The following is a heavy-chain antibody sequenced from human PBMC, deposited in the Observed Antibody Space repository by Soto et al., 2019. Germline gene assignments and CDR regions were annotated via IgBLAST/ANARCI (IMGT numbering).Heavy chain of an antibody. CDR2: IYYSGST. V-gene: IGHV4-59*08. J-gene: IGHJ4*02. CDR3: ARHGLEQWPDGPDY. Sequence: PSETLSLTCTVSGGSISSYYWSWIRQPPGKGLEWIGYIYYSGSTNYNPSLKSRVTISVDTSKNQFSLKLSSVTAADTAVYYCARHGLEQWPDGPDYWGQGTLVTVSS. CDR1: GGSISSYY. D-gene: IGHD6-19*01.